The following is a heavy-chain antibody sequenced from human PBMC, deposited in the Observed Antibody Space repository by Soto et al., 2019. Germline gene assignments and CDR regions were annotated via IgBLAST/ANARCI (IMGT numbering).Heavy chain of an antibody. V-gene: IGHV1-69*01. J-gene: IGHJ4*02. CDR3: ARVGPAHYSDRSGYYSPLDY. CDR1: GDTFSSYA. Sequence: QVQLVQSGAEVKKPGSSVNVSCKASGDTFSSYAINWVRQAPGQGLEWMGGIIPMFGTANYAQKFKGRVTITAGESTSTVYMELTSLRSEDTAVYYCARVGPAHYSDRSGYYSPLDYWGQGTLVTVSS. CDR2: IIPMFGTA. D-gene: IGHD3-22*01.